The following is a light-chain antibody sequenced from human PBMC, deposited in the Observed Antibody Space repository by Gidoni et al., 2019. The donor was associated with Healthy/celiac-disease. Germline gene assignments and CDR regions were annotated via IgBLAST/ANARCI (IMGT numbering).Light chain of an antibody. J-gene: IGKJ4*01. Sequence: ELVLTQSPATLSLSPGERATLPCRASQSVSSYLAWYQQKPGQAPRLLIYDASNRATGIPARFSGSGSGTDVTLTISSLEPEDFAVYYCQQRSNWPLTFGGGTKVEIK. CDR3: QQRSNWPLT. V-gene: IGKV3-11*01. CDR1: QSVSSY. CDR2: DAS.